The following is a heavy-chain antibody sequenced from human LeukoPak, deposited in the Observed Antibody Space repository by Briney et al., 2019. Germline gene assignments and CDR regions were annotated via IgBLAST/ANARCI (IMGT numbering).Heavy chain of an antibody. D-gene: IGHD4-17*01. Sequence: SETLSLTCAVYGGSFSGFYWSWIRQPPGEGLEWIGEINHSGSTNYNPSLKSRVSISVDTSKNQFSLKLSSVTAADTAVYYCAKGYGDHVYYYYGMDVWGQGTTVTVSS. CDR2: INHSGST. J-gene: IGHJ6*02. V-gene: IGHV4-34*01. CDR3: AKGYGDHVYYYYGMDV. CDR1: GGSFSGFY.